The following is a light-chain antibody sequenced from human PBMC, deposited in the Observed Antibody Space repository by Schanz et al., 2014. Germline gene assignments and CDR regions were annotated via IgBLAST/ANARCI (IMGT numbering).Light chain of an antibody. Sequence: EIVLTQSPGTLSLSPGERATLSCRTSQNISSSDLAWYQQKPGQAPRLLIYGASSRATGIPDRFSGSGSGTDFTLTISRLEPEDFAVFYCQQYGSSPITFGQGTRLEI. CDR1: QNISSSD. CDR3: QQYGSSPIT. CDR2: GAS. J-gene: IGKJ5*01. V-gene: IGKV3-20*01.